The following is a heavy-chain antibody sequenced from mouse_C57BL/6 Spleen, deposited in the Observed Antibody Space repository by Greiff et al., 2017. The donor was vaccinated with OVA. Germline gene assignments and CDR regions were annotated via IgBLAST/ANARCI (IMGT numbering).Heavy chain of an antibody. D-gene: IGHD2-4*01. V-gene: IGHV3-6*01. CDR1: GYSITSGYY. CDR3: ARDYDYFYAMDY. J-gene: IGHJ4*01. Sequence: DVQLQESGPGLVKPSQSLSLTCSVTGYSITSGYYWNWIRQFPGNKLEWMGYISYDGSNNYNPSLKNRISITRATSKNQFFLKLNSVTTEDTATYYCARDYDYFYAMDYWGQGTSVTVSS. CDR2: ISYDGSN.